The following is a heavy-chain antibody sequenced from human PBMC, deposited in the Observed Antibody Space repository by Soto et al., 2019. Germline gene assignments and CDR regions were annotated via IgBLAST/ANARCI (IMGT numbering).Heavy chain of an antibody. D-gene: IGHD5-12*01. J-gene: IGHJ4*02. Sequence: QITLKESGPTLVRPPQTLTLTCTFSGFSLTSGVGVGWIRQPPGKALEWLALIYWDDDKRYSPSLKNRLTITKDTTKNQVVLTMTNVGPVDTATYFCAHIDPEIVTLGWHGGFDYWGQGTLVTVSS. CDR3: AHIDPEIVTLGWHGGFDY. CDR1: GFSLTSGVG. V-gene: IGHV2-5*02. CDR2: IYWDDDK.